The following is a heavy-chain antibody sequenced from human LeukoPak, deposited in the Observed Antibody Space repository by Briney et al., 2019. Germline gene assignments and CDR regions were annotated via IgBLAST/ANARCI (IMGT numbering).Heavy chain of an antibody. D-gene: IGHD3-3*01. CDR1: GFTFSSYE. Sequence: PGRSLRLSCAASGFTFSSYEMNWVRRAPGKGLEWVSYISGSGSTTYYADSVKGRFTISRANAKNSLYLQINSLRAEDTAVYYCARDWRVSAFDYWGQGSLVTVSS. CDR3: ARDWRVSAFDY. CDR2: ISGSGSTT. V-gene: IGHV3-48*03. J-gene: IGHJ4*02.